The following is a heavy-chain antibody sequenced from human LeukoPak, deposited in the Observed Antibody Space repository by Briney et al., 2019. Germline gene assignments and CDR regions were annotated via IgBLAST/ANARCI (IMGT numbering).Heavy chain of an antibody. CDR1: SGSFSGYY. D-gene: IGHD3-9*01. J-gene: IGHJ4*02. V-gene: IGHV4-34*01. CDR2: INHSGNT. CDR3: ARGPPIEPDVLAGYYYFDS. Sequence: SETLSLTCAVYSGSFSGYYWTWIRQPPGKGLEWIGEINHSGNTNYKSSLESRVTISVDTSKNQFALKLSSVTAADTAVDYCARGPPIEPDVLAGYYYFDSWGQGPLVTVSS.